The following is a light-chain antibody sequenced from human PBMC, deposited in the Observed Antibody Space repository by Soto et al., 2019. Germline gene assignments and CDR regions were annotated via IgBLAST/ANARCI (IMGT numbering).Light chain of an antibody. Sequence: MQQTQKQSSLSASVGDRVTITCRASQSISNYLNWYQQKPGKAPKLLIYDASSLQSGVPSRVSGSGSGTDFTLTISGLQPEDFATYSCQPSYPAPPWTSGQGTKVDSK. CDR1: QSISNY. V-gene: IGKV1-39*01. J-gene: IGKJ1*01. CDR3: QPSYPAPPWT. CDR2: DAS.